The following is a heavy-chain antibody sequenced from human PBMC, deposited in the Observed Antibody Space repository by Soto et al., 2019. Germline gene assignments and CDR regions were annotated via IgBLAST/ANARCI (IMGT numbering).Heavy chain of an antibody. J-gene: IGHJ6*02. CDR3: ARDQMVRGVMRPPYYGMDV. D-gene: IGHD3-10*01. CDR2: ISAYNGNT. Sequence: QVQLVQSGAEVKKPGASVKVSCKASGYTFTSYGSSWVRQAPGQGLEWMGWISAYNGNTNYAQKLQGRVTMTTDTSTSTAYMELRSLRSDDTAVYYCARDQMVRGVMRPPYYGMDVWGQGTTVTVSS. CDR1: GYTFTSYG. V-gene: IGHV1-18*01.